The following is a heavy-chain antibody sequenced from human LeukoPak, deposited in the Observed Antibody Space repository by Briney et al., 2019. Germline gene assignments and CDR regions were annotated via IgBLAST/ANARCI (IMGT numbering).Heavy chain of an antibody. CDR3: ANLLRWEPY. V-gene: IGHV3-30*18. D-gene: IGHD4-23*01. CDR1: GFTFSSYG. CDR2: ISYDGSNK. J-gene: IGHJ4*02. Sequence: PGGSLRLSCAASGFTFSSYGMHWVRQAPGKGLEWVAVISYDGSNKYHADSVKGRFTISRDNSKNTLYLQMNSLRAEDTAVYYCANLLRWEPYWGQGTLVTVSS.